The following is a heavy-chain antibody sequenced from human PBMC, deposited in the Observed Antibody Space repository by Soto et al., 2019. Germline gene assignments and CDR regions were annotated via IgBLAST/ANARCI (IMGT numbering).Heavy chain of an antibody. Sequence: PGESLKISCKGSGYSFTSYWIGWVRQMPGKGLEWMGIIYPGDSDTRYSPSFQGQVTISADKSISTAYLQWSSLKASDTAMYYCARHKIGTPRKYYYYGMDVWGQGTTVTVSS. D-gene: IGHD1-1*01. CDR2: IYPGDSDT. CDR1: GYSFTSYW. V-gene: IGHV5-51*01. J-gene: IGHJ6*02. CDR3: ARHKIGTPRKYYYYGMDV.